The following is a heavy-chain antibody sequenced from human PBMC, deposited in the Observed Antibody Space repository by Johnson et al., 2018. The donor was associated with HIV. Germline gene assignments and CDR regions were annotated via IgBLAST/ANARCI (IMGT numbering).Heavy chain of an antibody. Sequence: VQVVESGGGLVQPGGSLRLSCAASGFTVSSNYMSWVRQATGKGLEWVSAIGTAGDTYYPGSVKGRFTISRENAKNSLYLQMNSLRAGDTAVYYCARAWSLGAFDIWGQGTMVTVSS. CDR3: ARAWSLGAFDI. J-gene: IGHJ3*02. D-gene: IGHD2-15*01. V-gene: IGHV3-13*01. CDR2: IGTAGDT. CDR1: GFTVSSNY.